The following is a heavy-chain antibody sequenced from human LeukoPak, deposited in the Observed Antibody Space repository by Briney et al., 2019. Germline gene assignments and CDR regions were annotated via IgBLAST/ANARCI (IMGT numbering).Heavy chain of an antibody. CDR2: ISGSGAT. CDR3: AAPETWGDYFDY. CDR1: GFTFSDHF. Sequence: GGSLRLSCAASGFTFSDHFMTWIRQAPGKGLEWISYISGSGATYYADSVKGRFTISRDKSKNTLYLQMNSLRAEDTAVYYCAAPETWGDYFDYWGQGTLVTVSS. V-gene: IGHV3-69-1*01. J-gene: IGHJ4*02. D-gene: IGHD2-21*01.